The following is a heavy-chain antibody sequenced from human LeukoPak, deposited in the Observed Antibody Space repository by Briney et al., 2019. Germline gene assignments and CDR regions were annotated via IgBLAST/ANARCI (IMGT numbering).Heavy chain of an antibody. CDR1: VASINSYW. CDR3: ATHVLFDSNLYAYWFDP. Sequence: SESLSLTCSVSVASINSYWWSWIRQPPRRGREGIAYIHHIVDTNYNPSLTIRVTISLDTSKNQLSMMLPSVTAAATAVYFCATHVLFDSNLYAYWFDPWGQGTLVTVSS. J-gene: IGHJ5*02. D-gene: IGHD3-16*01. V-gene: IGHV4-59*08. CDR2: IHHIVDT.